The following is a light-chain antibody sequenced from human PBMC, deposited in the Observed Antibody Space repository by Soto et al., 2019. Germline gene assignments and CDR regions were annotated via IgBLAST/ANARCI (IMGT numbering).Light chain of an antibody. CDR2: EVN. J-gene: IGLJ3*02. Sequence: QLVLTQPPSASGSPGQSVTISCTGTSSDVGRYKYVSWYQQYPGKAPKVMIYEVNKRPSGVPDRFSGSKSGNTASLTVSGLQTEDEAHYYCSSFAGSSKLVFGGGTKLTVL. CDR1: SSDVGRYKY. CDR3: SSFAGSSKLV. V-gene: IGLV2-8*01.